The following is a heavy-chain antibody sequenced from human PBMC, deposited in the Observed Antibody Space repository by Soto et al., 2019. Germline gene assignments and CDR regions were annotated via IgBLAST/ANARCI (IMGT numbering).Heavy chain of an antibody. V-gene: IGHV4-59*01. Sequence: SETLSLTCTVSGGSISSYYWSWIRQPPGKGLEWIGYIYYSGSTNYNPSLKSRVTISVDTSKNQFSLKLSSVTAADTAVYYCARVRDYHHTSGYPEGFYFDNWGQGTRVTVSS. CDR2: IYYSGST. J-gene: IGHJ4*02. CDR1: GGSISSYY. D-gene: IGHD3-22*01. CDR3: ARVRDYHHTSGYPEGFYFDN.